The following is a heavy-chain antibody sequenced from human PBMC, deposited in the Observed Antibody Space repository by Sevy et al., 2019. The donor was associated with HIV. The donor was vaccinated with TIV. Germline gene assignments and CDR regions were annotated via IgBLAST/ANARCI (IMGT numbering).Heavy chain of an antibody. D-gene: IGHD1-7*01. J-gene: IGHJ4*02. Sequence: ASVKVSCKASGYTFTGYFMHWVRQAPGQGLEWMGWINPNSGETNYAQKFQDRVTMTRDTSINTAYMELSRLRSDDTALYYCARDMELVNEGTQEFYYWGQGTLVTVSS. CDR2: INPNSGET. V-gene: IGHV1-2*02. CDR1: GYTFTGYF. CDR3: ARDMELVNEGTQEFYY.